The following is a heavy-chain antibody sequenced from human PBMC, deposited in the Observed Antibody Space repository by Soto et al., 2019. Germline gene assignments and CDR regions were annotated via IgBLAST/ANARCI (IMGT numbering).Heavy chain of an antibody. CDR2: INSDSSSI. J-gene: IGHJ4*02. Sequence: GGSLRLSCAASGFMFSVYTMNWVRQAPGKGLEWISSINSDSSSIYHADSVKGRFTISRDNAKNSVDLQMNSLRDEDTAVYYCARSYYHDSSAYYYDFWGQGALVTVSS. CDR1: GFMFSVYT. V-gene: IGHV3-48*02. D-gene: IGHD3-22*01. CDR3: ARSYYHDSSAYYYDF.